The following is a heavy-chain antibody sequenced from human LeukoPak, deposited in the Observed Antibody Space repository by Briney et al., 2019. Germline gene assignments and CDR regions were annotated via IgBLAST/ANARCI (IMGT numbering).Heavy chain of an antibody. CDR2: ISWNSGSI. CDR1: GFNFDDYA. CDR3: AKDMINYYYYGMDV. V-gene: IGHV3-9*01. Sequence: GGSLRLSCAASGFNFDDYAMHWVRQAPGKGLEWVSGISWNSGSIGYADSVKGRFTISRDSAKNSLYLQMNSLRAEDTALYYCAKDMINYYYYGMDVWGQGTTVTVSS. J-gene: IGHJ6*02.